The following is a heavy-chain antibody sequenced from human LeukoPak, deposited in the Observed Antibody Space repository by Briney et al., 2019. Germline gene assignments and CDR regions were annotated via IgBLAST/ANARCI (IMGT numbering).Heavy chain of an antibody. D-gene: IGHD4/OR15-4a*01. CDR2: INPNSGVT. CDR1: GYTFTGYY. CDR3: ASLTNYQRTDFDY. V-gene: IGHV1-2*02. J-gene: IGHJ4*02. Sequence: ASVKVSCTASGYTFTGYYIHWVRQAPGQGLECMGWINPNSGVTNYAQKFQGRVSTTRDTSITTAYMELSRLTSDDTAVYYCASLTNYQRTDFDYWGQGTLVTVSS.